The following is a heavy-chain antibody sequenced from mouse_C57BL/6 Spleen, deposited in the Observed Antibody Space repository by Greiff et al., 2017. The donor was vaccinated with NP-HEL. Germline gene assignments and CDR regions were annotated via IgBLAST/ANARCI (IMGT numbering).Heavy chain of an antibody. CDR2: ISSGGSYT. J-gene: IGHJ3*01. V-gene: IGHV5-6*01. CDR3: ARHERAPAPYAY. Sequence: EVMLVESGGDLVKPGGSLKLSCAASGFTFSSYGMSWVRQTPDKRLEWVATISSGGSYTYYPDSVKGRFTISRDNAKNTPYLQMSSLKSEDTAMYYCARHERAPAPYAYWGKGALVTVAA. D-gene: IGHD3-3*01. CDR1: GFTFSSYG.